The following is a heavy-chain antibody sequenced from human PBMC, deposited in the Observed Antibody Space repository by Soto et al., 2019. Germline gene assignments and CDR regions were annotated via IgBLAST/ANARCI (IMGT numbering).Heavy chain of an antibody. CDR1: GFTFSSYA. J-gene: IGHJ4*02. CDR3: AKDPDLLRFIDWLRPRFDY. D-gene: IGHD3-3*01. CDR2: ISGSGGST. Sequence: GGSLRLSCAASGFTFSSYAMSWVRQAPGKGLEWVSAISGSGGSTYYADSVKGRFTISRDNSKSTLYLQMNSLRAEDTAVYYCAKDPDLLRFIDWLRPRFDYWGQGTLVTVSS. V-gene: IGHV3-23*01.